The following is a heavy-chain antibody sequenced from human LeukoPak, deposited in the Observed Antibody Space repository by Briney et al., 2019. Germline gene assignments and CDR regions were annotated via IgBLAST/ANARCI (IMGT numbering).Heavy chain of an antibody. Sequence: GGSLRLSCAASGFTFSSHNMNWVRQAPGKGLEWVSSISSSSSYIYYADSVKGRFTISRDNAKNSLYLQMNSLRAEDTAVYYCARSRVTTVTTDAFDIWGQGTMVTVSS. CDR1: GFTFSSHN. V-gene: IGHV3-21*01. D-gene: IGHD4-17*01. J-gene: IGHJ3*02. CDR2: ISSSSSYI. CDR3: ARSRVTTVTTDAFDI.